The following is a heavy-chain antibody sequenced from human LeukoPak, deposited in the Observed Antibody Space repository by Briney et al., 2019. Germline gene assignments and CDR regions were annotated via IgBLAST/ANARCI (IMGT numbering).Heavy chain of an antibody. D-gene: IGHD4-17*01. V-gene: IGHV3-7*05. CDR3: AKATVTSVYFDY. CDR1: RFTFSNSW. CDR2: INQDGSDK. J-gene: IGHJ4*02. Sequence: PGGSLRLSCAASRFTFSNSWMTWVRQAPGKGLEWVANINQDGSDKYYVDSVKGRFTISRDNAKDSLYLQMNSLRAEDTAVYYCAKATVTSVYFDYWGQGTLVTVSS.